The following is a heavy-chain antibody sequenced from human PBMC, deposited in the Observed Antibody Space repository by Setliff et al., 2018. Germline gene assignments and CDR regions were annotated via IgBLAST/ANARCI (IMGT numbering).Heavy chain of an antibody. Sequence: SDTLSLTCAVYGGSFSGYYWSWIRQPPGKGLEWIGEINHSGSTNYNPSLKSRVTISVDTSKNQFSLKLSSVTAADTAVYYCARKSRNIVVVPAAVIYYYYYYYMDVWGKGTTVTVSS. CDR2: INHSGST. CDR1: GGSFSGYY. D-gene: IGHD2-2*01. CDR3: ARKSRNIVVVPAAVIYYYYYYYMDV. J-gene: IGHJ6*03. V-gene: IGHV4-34*01.